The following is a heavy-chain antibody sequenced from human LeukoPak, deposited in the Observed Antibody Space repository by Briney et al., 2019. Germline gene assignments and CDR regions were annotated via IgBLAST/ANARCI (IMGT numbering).Heavy chain of an antibody. CDR3: ARYCSSTNCYKGGFDP. Sequence: SETLSLTCTVSGASLRSNYWSWIRQPPGKGLEWIGYIPYSVVTNYNPSLKSRVTISVDTSKNQFSLNLSSVTAADTAVYYCARYCSSTNCYKGGFDPWGQGTLVTVSS. CDR2: IPYSVVT. CDR1: GASLRSNY. V-gene: IGHV4-59*12. J-gene: IGHJ5*02. D-gene: IGHD2-2*02.